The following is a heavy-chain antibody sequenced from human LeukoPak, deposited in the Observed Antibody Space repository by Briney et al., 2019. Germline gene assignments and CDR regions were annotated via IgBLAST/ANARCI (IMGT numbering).Heavy chain of an antibody. CDR1: GGSMSNYY. CDR3: ARNSGDR. J-gene: IGHJ5*02. CDR2: IFYSGST. V-gene: IGHV4-59*12. Sequence: PSETLSLTCTVSGGSMSNYYWSWIRQPPGRGPEWIAYIFYSGSTNYNPSLKSRVTISVDTSKNQFSLKLSSMTAADTAVYYCARNSGDRWGQGTLVTVSS. D-gene: IGHD4-23*01.